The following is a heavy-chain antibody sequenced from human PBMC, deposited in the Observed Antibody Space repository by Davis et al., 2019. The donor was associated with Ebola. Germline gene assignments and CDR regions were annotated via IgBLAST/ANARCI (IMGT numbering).Heavy chain of an antibody. CDR1: GFTFTSAW. CDR3: ARVRIPVADADAFDL. Sequence: GGSLRLSCTASGFTFTSAWMSWVRQAPGKGLEWVGRIKSKISGGTINYAAPVKGRFTISRDNSKDTVYLQMNNLRVEDTAVYYCARVRIPVADADAFDLWGQGTMVTVSA. CDR2: IKSKISGGTI. J-gene: IGHJ3*01. V-gene: IGHV3-15*01. D-gene: IGHD6-19*01.